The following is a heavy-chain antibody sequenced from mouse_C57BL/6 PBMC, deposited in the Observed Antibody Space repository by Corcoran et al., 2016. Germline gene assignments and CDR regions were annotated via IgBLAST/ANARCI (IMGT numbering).Heavy chain of an antibody. D-gene: IGHD6-2*01. J-gene: IGHJ1*03. V-gene: IGHV9-3*01. CDR1: GYTFTPYG. Sequence: QIQLVQSGPELKKPGETVKISCKASGYTFTPYGMSWVKQAPGRGLKWMGWINTYSGVPTYADDFKGRFAFSLETSASTAYLQINNLKNEDTATYFCARRSLYWYFDVWGTGTTVTVSS. CDR2: INTYSGVP. CDR3: ARRSLYWYFDV.